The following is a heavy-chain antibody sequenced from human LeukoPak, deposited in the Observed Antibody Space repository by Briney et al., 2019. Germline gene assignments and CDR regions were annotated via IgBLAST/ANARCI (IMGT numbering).Heavy chain of an antibody. CDR2: ISTSGGSA. V-gene: IGHV3-23*01. D-gene: IGHD3-22*01. Sequence: GGSLRLSCAASGFTFSSYAMSWVRRAPGKGLEWVSGISTSGGSASYADSVKGRFTISRDNPRNTLFLEMKTLRAEDKAFIYWPIMHPYYGGPGYWVQWGQGTLVTVSS. J-gene: IGHJ4*02. CDR1: GFTFSSYA. CDR3: PIMHPYYGGPGYWVQ.